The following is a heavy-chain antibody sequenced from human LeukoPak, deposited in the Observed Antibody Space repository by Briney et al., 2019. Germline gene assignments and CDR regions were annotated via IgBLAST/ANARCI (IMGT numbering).Heavy chain of an antibody. D-gene: IGHD1-26*01. Sequence: ASVKVSCKASGGTFSSYAISWVRQAPGQGLEWMGGIIPIFGTANYAQKFQGRVTITADESTSTAYMELSSLRSEDTAVYYCARVGYSGSAYYYCMDVWGKGTTVTVSS. J-gene: IGHJ6*03. V-gene: IGHV1-69*13. CDR2: IIPIFGTA. CDR3: ARVGYSGSAYYYCMDV. CDR1: GGTFSSYA.